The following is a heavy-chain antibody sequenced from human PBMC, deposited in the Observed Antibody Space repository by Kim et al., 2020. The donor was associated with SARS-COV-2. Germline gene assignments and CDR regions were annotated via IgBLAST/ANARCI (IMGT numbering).Heavy chain of an antibody. V-gene: IGHV3-9*01. J-gene: IGHJ4*02. Sequence: GGSLRLSCAASGFTFDDYAMHWVRQAPGKGLEWVSGISWNSGSIGYADSVKGRFTISRDNAKNSLYLQMNSLRAEDTALYYCAKDRHSSGWYFDYWGQGTLVTVSS. CDR3: AKDRHSSGWYFDY. D-gene: IGHD6-19*01. CDR1: GFTFDDYA. CDR2: ISWNSGSI.